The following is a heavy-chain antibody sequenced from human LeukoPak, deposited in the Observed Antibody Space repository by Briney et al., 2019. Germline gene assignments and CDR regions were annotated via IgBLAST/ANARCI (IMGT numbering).Heavy chain of an antibody. J-gene: IGHJ4*02. D-gene: IGHD5-18*01. CDR1: GGSISSGSYY. Sequence: SETLSLTCTVSGGSISSGSYYWSWIRQPAGKGLEWIGRIYTSGSTNYNPSLKSRVTISVDTSKNQFSLKLSSVTAADTAVYYCASGYSYGRLDYWGQGTLATVSS. V-gene: IGHV4-61*02. CDR2: IYTSGST. CDR3: ASGYSYGRLDY.